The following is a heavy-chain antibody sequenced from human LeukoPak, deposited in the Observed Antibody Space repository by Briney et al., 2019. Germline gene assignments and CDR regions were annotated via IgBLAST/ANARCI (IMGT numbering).Heavy chain of an antibody. CDR2: VSYDGGNE. V-gene: IGHV3-30-3*01. D-gene: IGHD5-18*01. Sequence: GGSLRLSRAASGFTFSDFAMHWVRQAPGKGLEWVAVVSYDGGNEYYADSVKGRFTISRDNSKNTLYLQMNSLRAEDTAVYYCATTPRGYIYGNPDYWGQGTLVTVSS. CDR1: GFTFSDFA. CDR3: ATTPRGYIYGNPDY. J-gene: IGHJ4*02.